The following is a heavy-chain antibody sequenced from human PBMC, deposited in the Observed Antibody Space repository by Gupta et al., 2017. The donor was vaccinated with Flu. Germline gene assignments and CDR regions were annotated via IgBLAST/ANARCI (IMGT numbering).Heavy chain of an antibody. D-gene: IGHD2-2*01. CDR2: VSWNSDHT. J-gene: IGHJ6*02. CDR1: GYTFDAYT. CDR3: AASCSSTRCYVSRYNYAMDL. Sequence: VLLVESGGDLVQPGSSLRLSCAASGYTFDAYTMPWVRQVPGKGLEWVSGVSWNSDHTEYADSVRGRFTISRDNDNNSLYLQMNSLRTEDSALYYCAASCSSTRCYVSRYNYAMDLWGQGTTVTVSS. V-gene: IGHV3-9*01.